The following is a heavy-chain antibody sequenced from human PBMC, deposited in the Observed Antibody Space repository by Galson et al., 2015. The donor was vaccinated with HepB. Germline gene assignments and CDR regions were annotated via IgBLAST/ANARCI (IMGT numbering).Heavy chain of an antibody. Sequence: SVKVSCKASGYTFTGYYMHWVRQAPGQGLEWMGWINPNSGGTNYAQKFQGRVTMTRDTSISTAYMELSRLRSDDTAVYYCARIDYYDSSGYYYGEADAFDIWGQGTMVTVSS. CDR1: GYTFTGYY. CDR3: ARIDYYDSSGYYYGEADAFDI. CDR2: INPNSGGT. J-gene: IGHJ3*02. D-gene: IGHD3-22*01. V-gene: IGHV1-2*02.